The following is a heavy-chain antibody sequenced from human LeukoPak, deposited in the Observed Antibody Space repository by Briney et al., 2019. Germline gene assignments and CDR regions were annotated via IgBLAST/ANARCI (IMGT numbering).Heavy chain of an antibody. J-gene: IGHJ4*02. CDR2: FSPYNGNA. D-gene: IGHD2-2*01. CDR3: AMSRSAYCTPSRCYSGYFDY. V-gene: IGHV1-18*01. CDR1: GYMFTSYG. Sequence: ASVNVSCETSGYMFTSYGVNWVRQAPGQGLEWMGWFSPYNGNAQSAHNFQGRLTMTSDTSTRTVYMVLSSLRSDDTAVYYCAMSRSAYCTPSRCYSGYFDYWGQGTLVTVSS.